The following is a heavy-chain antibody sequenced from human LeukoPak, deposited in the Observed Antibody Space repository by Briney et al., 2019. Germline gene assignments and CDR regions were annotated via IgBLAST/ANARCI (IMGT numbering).Heavy chain of an antibody. Sequence: GSLRLSCAASGFTFSSYEMNWVRQAPGKGLEWVSYISVSGSTIYYADSVKGRFTISRDNVKNSLYLQMNSLRAEDTAVYFCARVIRGINNNFDYWGQGTLVTVSS. CDR1: GFTFSSYE. V-gene: IGHV3-48*03. CDR3: ARVIRGINNNFDY. CDR2: ISVSGSTI. J-gene: IGHJ4*02. D-gene: IGHD3-10*01.